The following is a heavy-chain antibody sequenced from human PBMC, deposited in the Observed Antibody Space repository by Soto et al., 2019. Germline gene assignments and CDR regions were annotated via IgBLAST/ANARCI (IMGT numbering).Heavy chain of an antibody. D-gene: IGHD3-22*01. CDR1: GFTFSSYW. J-gene: IGHJ5*02. CDR2: IKQDGSEK. Sequence: GGSLRLSCAASGFTFSSYWMSWVRQAPGKGLEWVANIKQDGSEKYYVDSVKGRFTISRDNAKNSLYLQMNSLRAEDTAVYYCARDRSGYYFWFDPWGQGTLVTVS. V-gene: IGHV3-7*01. CDR3: ARDRSGYYFWFDP.